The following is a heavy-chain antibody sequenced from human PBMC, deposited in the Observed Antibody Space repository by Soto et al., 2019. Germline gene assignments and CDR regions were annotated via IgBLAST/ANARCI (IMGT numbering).Heavy chain of an antibody. CDR1: GFTFSSYS. V-gene: IGHV3-48*02. CDR3: ARDSTRLVVVDRDYYYYGMDV. D-gene: IGHD2-15*01. J-gene: IGHJ6*02. CDR2: ISSSSSTI. Sequence: PGGSLRLSCAASGFTFSSYSMNWVRQAPGKGLEWVSYISSSSSTIYYADSVKGRFTISRDNAKNSLYLQMNSLRDEDTAVYYCARDSTRLVVVDRDYYYYGMDVWGQGTTVTVSS.